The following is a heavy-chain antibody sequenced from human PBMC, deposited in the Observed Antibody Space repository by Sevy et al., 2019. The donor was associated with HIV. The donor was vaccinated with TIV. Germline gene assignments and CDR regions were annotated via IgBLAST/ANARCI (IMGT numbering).Heavy chain of an antibody. J-gene: IGHJ4*02. Sequence: GGSLRLSCAASGFTFSSYSIIWVRQAPGKGLEWVSSISSSSNFIYYADSVKGRFTISRDNAKNSLYLQMHSLRAEDTAVYYCARGEYCSSTTCSYFDYWGQGTLVTVSS. CDR3: ARGEYCSSTTCSYFDY. V-gene: IGHV3-21*01. CDR2: ISSSSNFI. CDR1: GFTFSSYS. D-gene: IGHD2-2*01.